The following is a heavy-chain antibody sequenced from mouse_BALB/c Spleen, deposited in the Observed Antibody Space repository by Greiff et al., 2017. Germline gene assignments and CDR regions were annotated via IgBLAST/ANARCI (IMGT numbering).Heavy chain of an antibody. Sequence: QVQLQQSGAELAKPGASVKMSCKASGYTFTSYWMHWVKQRPGQGLEWIGYINPSTGYTEYNQKFKDKATLTADKSSSTAYMQLSSLTSEDSAVYYCARARYDQGICFWGQGTLVTVSA. D-gene: IGHD2-14*01. CDR2: INPSTGYT. CDR1: GYTFTSYW. J-gene: IGHJ3*01. CDR3: ARARYDQGICF. V-gene: IGHV1-7*01.